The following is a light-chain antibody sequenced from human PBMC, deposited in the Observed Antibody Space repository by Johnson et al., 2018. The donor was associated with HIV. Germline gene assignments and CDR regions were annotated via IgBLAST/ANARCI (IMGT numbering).Light chain of an antibody. J-gene: IGLJ1*01. CDR2: DND. CDR3: ATWDRSLTIGGV. CDR1: SSNIGNNY. Sequence: QLVLTQPPSVSAAPGQKVTISCSGSSSNIGNNYISWYQQLPGTAPKILIYDNDQRPLGIPDRFSGSKSGTSATLAITGLQPWDEADYYCATWDRSLTIGGVFGTGTKVTVL. V-gene: IGLV1-51*01.